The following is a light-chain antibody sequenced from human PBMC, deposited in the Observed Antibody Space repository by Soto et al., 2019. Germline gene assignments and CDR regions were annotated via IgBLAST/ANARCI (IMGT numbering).Light chain of an antibody. J-gene: IGLJ1*01. V-gene: IGLV2-11*01. Sequence: QSALTQPRSVSGSPGQSITISCTGTSSDVGGYNYVSWYRQHPGKAPKLMIYDVSKRPSGVPDRFSGSKSGNTASLTISGXXAXXXXXXXXCSXAGSYTHYVFGTGTKVTVL. CDR3: CSXAGSYTHYV. CDR2: DVS. CDR1: SSDVGGYNY.